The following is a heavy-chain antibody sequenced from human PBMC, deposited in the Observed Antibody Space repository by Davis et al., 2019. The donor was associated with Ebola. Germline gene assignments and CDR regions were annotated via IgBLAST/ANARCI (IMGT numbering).Heavy chain of an antibody. Sequence: PSETLSLTCTVSDASISGHYWNWFRQPPGKGLEWFGFIPGSGRTSYNPSLKSRVTISADTSQNQFSLKLSSVTTVDTAMYFCAERGGSVWGRGTLVTVSS. V-gene: IGHV4-59*11. CDR3: AERGGSV. D-gene: IGHD3-16*01. CDR1: DASISGHY. J-gene: IGHJ4*02. CDR2: IPGSGRT.